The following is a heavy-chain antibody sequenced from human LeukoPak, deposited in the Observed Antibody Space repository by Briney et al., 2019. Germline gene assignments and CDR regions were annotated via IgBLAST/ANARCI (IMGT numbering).Heavy chain of an antibody. CDR3: AVSIQAASIPAFDY. D-gene: IGHD6-25*01. Sequence: GASVKVSCKPSGYSFTAHHIHWMRQATGQGLEWVGWIVPRSGDTNYAQRFQGRVTMTRDTSISTVYMELSGLTSDDTGVYFCAVSIQAASIPAFDYWGQGAPVTVSS. CDR1: GYSFTAHH. V-gene: IGHV1-2*02. CDR2: IVPRSGDT. J-gene: IGHJ4*02.